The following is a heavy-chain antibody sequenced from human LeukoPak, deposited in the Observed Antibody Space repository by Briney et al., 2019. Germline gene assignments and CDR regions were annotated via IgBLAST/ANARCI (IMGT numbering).Heavy chain of an antibody. CDR1: GVTLSGSA. CDR3: TRREQWLGNWYFDL. D-gene: IGHD6-19*01. J-gene: IGHJ2*01. V-gene: IGHV3-73*01. CDR2: IRSKANSYAT. Sequence: GGSLRLSCAASGVTLSGSAMHWVRQASGKGLEWVGRIRSKANSYATSYAASVKGRFTISRDDSKNTAYLQMDSLKTEDTAVYYCTRREQWLGNWYFDLWGRGTLVTVSS.